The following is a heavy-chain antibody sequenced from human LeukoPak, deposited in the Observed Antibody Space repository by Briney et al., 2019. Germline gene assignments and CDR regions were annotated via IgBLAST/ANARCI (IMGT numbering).Heavy chain of an antibody. Sequence: GGSLRLSCTGSGFTFSIYTMTWVRQAPGKGLEWVSAISGSGGSTYYADSVKGRFTISRDNSKNTLYLQMNSLRAEDTAVYYCAKDSRLLYSSSAPDFDYWGQGTLVTVSS. J-gene: IGHJ4*02. CDR2: ISGSGGST. D-gene: IGHD6-6*01. CDR1: GFTFSIYT. V-gene: IGHV3-23*01. CDR3: AKDSRLLYSSSAPDFDY.